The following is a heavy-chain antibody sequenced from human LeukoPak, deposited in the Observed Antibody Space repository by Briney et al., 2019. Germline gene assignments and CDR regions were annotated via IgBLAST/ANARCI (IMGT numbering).Heavy chain of an antibody. Sequence: SETLSLTCTVSGGSVSSGSYYWSWIRQPPGKGPEWIGYIYYSGSTNYNPSLKSRVTISVDTSKNQFSLKLSSVTAADTAVYYCARVAVTPIFYPLYWYFDLWGRGTLVTVSS. CDR3: ARVAVTPIFYPLYWYFDL. V-gene: IGHV4-61*01. CDR1: GGSVSSGSYY. CDR2: IYYSGST. D-gene: IGHD4-23*01. J-gene: IGHJ2*01.